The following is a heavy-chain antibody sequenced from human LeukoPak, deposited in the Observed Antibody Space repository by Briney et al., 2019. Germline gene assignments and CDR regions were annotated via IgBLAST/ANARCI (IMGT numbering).Heavy chain of an antibody. J-gene: IGHJ6*03. Sequence: PGGSLRLSCAASGFTFSSYWMSWVRQAPGKGLEWVANIKQDGSEKYYVDSVKGRFTISRDNAKNSLYLQMNSLRAEDTAVYYCARDFVSSSWYIYYYYMDVWGKGTTVTVSS. D-gene: IGHD6-13*01. CDR1: GFTFSSYW. V-gene: IGHV3-7*01. CDR2: IKQDGSEK. CDR3: ARDFVSSSWYIYYYYMDV.